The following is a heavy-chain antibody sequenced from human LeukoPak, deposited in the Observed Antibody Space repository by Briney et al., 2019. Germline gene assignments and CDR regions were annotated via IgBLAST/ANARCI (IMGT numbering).Heavy chain of an antibody. V-gene: IGHV1-69*13. CDR2: LIPIFGTA. J-gene: IGHJ4*02. CDR1: GYTFTSYG. Sequence: GASVKVSCKASGYTFTSYGISWVRQAPGQGLEWMGGLIPIFGTANYAQKSHGRVTITADESTSTAYMELSSLRSEDTAVYYCARGSRSVGGNFDDWGQGTLVTVSS. CDR3: ARGSRSVGGNFDD.